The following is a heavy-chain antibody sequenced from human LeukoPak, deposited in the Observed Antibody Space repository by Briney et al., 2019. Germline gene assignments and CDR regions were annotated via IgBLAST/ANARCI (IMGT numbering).Heavy chain of an antibody. CDR2: IYFTGST. CDR3: ARRRAEGGSNGLYNWFDP. D-gene: IGHD6-13*01. J-gene: IGHJ5*02. V-gene: IGHV4-59*08. Sequence: TSETLSLTCTVSGDSINDYYRGWIRQPPGKGLEWIGYIYFTGSTRYNPSLESRVTISVDTSKNQFSLKLSSVTAADTAVYYCARRRAEGGSNGLYNWFDPWGQGTLVTVSS. CDR1: GDSINDYY.